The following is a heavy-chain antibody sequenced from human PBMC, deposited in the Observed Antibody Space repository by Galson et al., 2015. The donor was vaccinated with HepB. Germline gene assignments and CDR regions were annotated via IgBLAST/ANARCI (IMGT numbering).Heavy chain of an antibody. V-gene: IGHV3-11*06. J-gene: IGHJ4*02. Sequence: SLRLSCAASGFTFSDYHMSWIRQAPGKGLECVSYISSSSSYTSYADSVKGRFTISRDNAKNTLYLQMNSLRAEDTAVYYCARKGGFYALDHWGQGTLVTVSS. CDR3: ARKGGFYALDH. D-gene: IGHD3-16*01. CDR1: GFTFSDYH. CDR2: ISSSSSYT.